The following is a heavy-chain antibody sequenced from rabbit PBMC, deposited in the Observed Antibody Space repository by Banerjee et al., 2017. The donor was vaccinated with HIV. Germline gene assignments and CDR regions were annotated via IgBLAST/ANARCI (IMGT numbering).Heavy chain of an antibody. CDR2: IYAGSSGT. J-gene: IGHJ4*01. CDR1: GFSFSSSYW. D-gene: IGHD6-1*01. CDR3: ARGSDCSYGYTDCAFRL. Sequence: QEQLVESGGGLVQPGASLTLTCTASGFSFSSSYWICWVRQAPGKGLEWIACIYAGSSGTWDASWLKGRFTISRSTSLNTVDLKMTSLTAADTATYFCARGSDCSYGYTDCAFRLWGPGALVTV. V-gene: IGHV1S43*01.